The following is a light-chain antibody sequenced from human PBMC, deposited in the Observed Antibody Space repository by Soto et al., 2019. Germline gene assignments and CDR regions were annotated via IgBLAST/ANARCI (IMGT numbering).Light chain of an antibody. CDR1: QDVSIY. CDR2: GAS. Sequence: AVQMTQSPSSLSASVGDRVTISCRASQDVSIYLGWYQQKPGKAPKLLIFGASTLQTGVPPRFSGSGSGTDFTLTISSLQPEDFATYFCLQDHSFPWTFGQGTKV. V-gene: IGKV1-6*01. CDR3: LQDHSFPWT. J-gene: IGKJ1*01.